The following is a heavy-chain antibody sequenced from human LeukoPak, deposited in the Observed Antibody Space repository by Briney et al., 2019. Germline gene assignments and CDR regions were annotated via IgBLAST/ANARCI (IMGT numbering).Heavy chain of an antibody. D-gene: IGHD2-15*01. CDR2: IRSKANSYAT. V-gene: IGHV3-73*01. Sequence: GGSLRLSCAASGFTFSGSAMHWVRQASGKGLEWVGRIRSKANSYATAYAASVKGRFTISRDDSKNTAYLQMNSLKTEDTAVYYCTRPSHDDCSGGSCYSGWFDPWGQGTLVTVSS. CDR1: GFTFSGSA. CDR3: TRPSHDDCSGGSCYSGWFDP. J-gene: IGHJ5*02.